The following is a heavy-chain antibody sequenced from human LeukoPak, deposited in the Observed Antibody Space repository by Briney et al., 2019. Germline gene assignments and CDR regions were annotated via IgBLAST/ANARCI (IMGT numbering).Heavy chain of an antibody. V-gene: IGHV3-73*01. Sequence: GGSLRLSCAASGFTFSGSAMHWVRQACGKGLEWVGRIRSKANTYATAYAASVRGRFTISRDDSNNTAYLQMNSLKTEDTAVYYCTRQRLVAAALEDFDYWGQGTLVTVSS. CDR1: GFTFSGSA. CDR3: TRQRLVAAALEDFDY. J-gene: IGHJ4*02. CDR2: IRSKANTYAT. D-gene: IGHD6-25*01.